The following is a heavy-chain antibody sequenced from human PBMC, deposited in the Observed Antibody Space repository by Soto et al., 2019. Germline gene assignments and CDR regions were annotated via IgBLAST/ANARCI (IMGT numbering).Heavy chain of an antibody. D-gene: IGHD6-13*01. V-gene: IGHV3-20*04. J-gene: IGHJ6*02. CDR2: SSWKGGST. CDR3: ARFIEQQLARPHYYYYYGMDV. CDR1: GFTFDDYG. Sequence: GRSLSLSCAATGFTFDDYGMSSVRPGPGKWQEWGSGSSWKGGSTGYADSVKGRFTISRDNAKNSLYLQMNSLRAEDTALYYCARFIEQQLARPHYYYYYGMDVWGQGTTVTVS.